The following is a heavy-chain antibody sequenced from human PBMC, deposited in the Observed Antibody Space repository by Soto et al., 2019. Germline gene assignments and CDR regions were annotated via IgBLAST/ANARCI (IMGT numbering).Heavy chain of an antibody. D-gene: IGHD5-12*01. CDR3: ARTKYSASYYYFDQ. CDR2: IYPGDSDT. CDR1: GYSFTSYW. V-gene: IGHV5-51*01. Sequence: PXESLKISCKASGYSFTSYWIGWVRQMPGKGLEWMGIIYPGDSDTIYSPSFQGQVTISADKSISTAYLQWNSLKASDTAMYYCARTKYSASYYYFDQWGQGSPVTVSS. J-gene: IGHJ4*02.